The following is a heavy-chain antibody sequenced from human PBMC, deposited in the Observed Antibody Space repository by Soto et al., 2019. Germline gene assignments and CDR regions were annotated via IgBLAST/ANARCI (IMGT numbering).Heavy chain of an antibody. V-gene: IGHV3-23*01. J-gene: IGHJ4*02. D-gene: IGHD3-3*01. CDR3: AKGTDFWSGSYGSFRYFFDY. CDR1: GFTFNNYA. Sequence: GGSLRLSCAASGFTFNNYAMSWVRQAPGKGLEWVSAISGSGGTTYYADSVKGRFPISRDNSKNTLSLQMNSLRAEDTAVYYCAKGTDFWSGSYGSFRYFFDYWGQGTLVTVSS. CDR2: ISGSGGTT.